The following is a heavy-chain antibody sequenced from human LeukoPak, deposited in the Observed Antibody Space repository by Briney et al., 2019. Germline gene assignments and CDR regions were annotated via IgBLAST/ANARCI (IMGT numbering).Heavy chain of an antibody. CDR2: IYYSGST. J-gene: IGHJ4*02. V-gene: IGHV4-59*06. CDR3: ARTESSGYYGDY. D-gene: IGHD3-22*01. CDR1: GGSISPYH. Sequence: SETLSLTCTVSGGSISPYHWSWIRQPPGKGLEWIGYIYYSGSTYYNPSLKSRLTISVDTSKNQFSLKLSSVTAADTAVYYCARTESSGYYGDYWGQGTLVTVSS.